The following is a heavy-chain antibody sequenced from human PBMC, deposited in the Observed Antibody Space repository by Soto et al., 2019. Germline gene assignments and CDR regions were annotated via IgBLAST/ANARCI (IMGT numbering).Heavy chain of an antibody. Sequence: GASVKVSCEARGYTFTSYDMHWVRQAPEQRLEWMGWINAGNGNTKYSQKFQGRVTITRDTSASTAYMGLSSLRFVCTAVYYGARGRLTGILGYWGQGTLVTGSS. CDR3: ARGRLTGILGY. D-gene: IGHD1-20*01. J-gene: IGHJ4*01. CDR1: GYTFTSYD. V-gene: IGHV1-3*01. CDR2: INAGNGNT.